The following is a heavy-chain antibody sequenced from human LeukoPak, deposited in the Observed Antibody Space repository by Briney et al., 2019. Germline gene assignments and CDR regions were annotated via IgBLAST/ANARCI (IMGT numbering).Heavy chain of an antibody. CDR1: GFTFDDYA. CDR2: ISWDGGTT. CDR3: AKDPGSGSYYYYYMDV. D-gene: IGHD3-10*01. J-gene: IGHJ6*03. V-gene: IGHV3-43D*03. Sequence: GGSLRLSCLASGFTFDDYAMHWVRQAPGKGLEWVSLISWDGGTTYHADSVKGRFTISRDNSKNSLYLQMNSLGAEDTALYYCAKDPGSGSYYYYYMDVWGKGTTVTVSS.